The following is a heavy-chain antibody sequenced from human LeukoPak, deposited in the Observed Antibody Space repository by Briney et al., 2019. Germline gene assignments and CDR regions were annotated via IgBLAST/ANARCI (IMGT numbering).Heavy chain of an antibody. CDR3: ARVHVLRYFDWLSYFDY. D-gene: IGHD3-9*01. CDR1: GYTFTSYG. Sequence: ASVKVSCKASGYTFTSYGISWVRQAPGQGLEWMGWISAYNGNTNYAQKLQGRATMTTDTSTSTAYMELRSLRSDDTAVYYCARVHVLRYFDWLSYFDYWGQGTLVTVSS. V-gene: IGHV1-18*01. CDR2: ISAYNGNT. J-gene: IGHJ4*02.